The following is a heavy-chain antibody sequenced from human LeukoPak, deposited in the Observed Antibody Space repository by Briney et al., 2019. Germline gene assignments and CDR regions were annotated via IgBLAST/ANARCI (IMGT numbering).Heavy chain of an antibody. J-gene: IGHJ4*02. CDR2: IYYSGST. Sequence: PSETLSLTCTVSGGSISSSSYYWGWIRQPPGKGLEWIGSIYYSGSTNYNPSLKSRVTISVDTSKNQFSLKLSSVTAADTAVYYCARAPRRYSYGYFDYWGQGTLVTVSS. CDR3: ARAPRRYSYGYFDY. CDR1: GGSISSSSYY. D-gene: IGHD5-18*01. V-gene: IGHV4-39*07.